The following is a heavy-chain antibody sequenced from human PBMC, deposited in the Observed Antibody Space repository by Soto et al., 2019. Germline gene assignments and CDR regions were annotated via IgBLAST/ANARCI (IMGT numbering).Heavy chain of an antibody. CDR1: GFTFSSYW. CDR3: VRTSLVVAAATREDY. CDR2: INSDGRST. D-gene: IGHD2-15*01. J-gene: IGHJ4*02. V-gene: IGHV3-74*01. Sequence: EVQLVESGGGLVQPGGSLRLSCAASGFTFSSYWMHWVRQAPGKGLVWVSRINSDGRSTSYADSVKGRFTISSDNAKNTLYLQMNSLRDEDTAVYYCVRTSLVVAAATREDYWGQGTLVTVSS.